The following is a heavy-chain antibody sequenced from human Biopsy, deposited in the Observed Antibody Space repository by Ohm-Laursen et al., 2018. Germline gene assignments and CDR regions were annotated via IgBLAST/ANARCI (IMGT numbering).Heavy chain of an antibody. CDR2: ISTYNDDT. J-gene: IGHJ3*02. CDR3: ARDPGYDFWGGSDPFDI. CDR1: GYAFTAYG. V-gene: IGHV1-18*04. Sequence: DSVKVSCKTSGYAFTAYGISWVRQAPGQGLEWMGWISTYNDDTNIAQKFQGRISMTTDTSTKTAYMELRSLRSGDTAIYFCARDPGYDFWGGSDPFDIWGQGTLVTVS. D-gene: IGHD3-3*01.